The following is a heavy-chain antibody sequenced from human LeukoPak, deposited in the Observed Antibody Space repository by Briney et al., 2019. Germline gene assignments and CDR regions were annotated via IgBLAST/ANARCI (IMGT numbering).Heavy chain of an antibody. D-gene: IGHD3-22*01. CDR3: ARIHYYYDSSGYYSLFDY. J-gene: IGHJ4*02. CDR2: IYYSGST. V-gene: IGHV4-30-4*01. CDR1: GGSISSGDYY. Sequence: SETLSLTCTVSGGSISSGDYYWSWIRLPPGKGLEWIGYIYYSGSTYYNPSLKSRVTISVDTSKNQFSLKLSSVTAADTAVYYCARIHYYYDSSGYYSLFDYWGQGTLVTVSS.